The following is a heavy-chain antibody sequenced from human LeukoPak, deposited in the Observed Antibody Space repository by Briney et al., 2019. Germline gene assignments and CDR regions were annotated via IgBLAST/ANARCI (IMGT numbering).Heavy chain of an antibody. Sequence: GGSLRLSCAASGFTFSSYSMNWVRQAPGKGLEWVSYISSSGSTIYYADSVKGRFTISRDNAKNSLYLQMNSLRAEDTAVYYCARDTQRRVYAFDIWGQGTMVTVSS. J-gene: IGHJ3*02. CDR1: GFTFSSYS. D-gene: IGHD2-8*01. V-gene: IGHV3-48*04. CDR3: ARDTQRRVYAFDI. CDR2: ISSSGSTI.